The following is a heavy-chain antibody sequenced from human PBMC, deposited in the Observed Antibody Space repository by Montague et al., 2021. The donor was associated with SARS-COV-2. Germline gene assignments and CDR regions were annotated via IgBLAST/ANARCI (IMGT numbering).Heavy chain of an antibody. Sequence: PALVKPTQTLTLTCTFSGFSLSTSGMRASWIRQPPGKALVWLARIDWDDDKFYSTSLKTRLTTSKDTSKNQVVLTMTDMDPVDTATYYCARSYYDILTAYYSPFDYWGQGTLVTVSS. CDR3: ARSYYDILTAYYSPFDY. D-gene: IGHD3-9*01. CDR2: IDWDDDK. CDR1: GFSLSTSGMR. V-gene: IGHV2-70*04. J-gene: IGHJ4*02.